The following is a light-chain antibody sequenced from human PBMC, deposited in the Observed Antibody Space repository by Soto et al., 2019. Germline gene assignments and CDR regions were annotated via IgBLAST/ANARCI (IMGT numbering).Light chain of an antibody. J-gene: IGKJ1*01. CDR1: QSISTY. CDR3: HQTYITPWM. Sequence: DIQMTHSPSSLSASVGDRVTITCRASQSISTYLNWYQQKPGKAPKLLIYAASSLESGVPSRFTGSGSGTDFTLTISSLQPEDFATYFCHQTYITPWMFGQGTKVDI. V-gene: IGKV1-39*01. CDR2: AAS.